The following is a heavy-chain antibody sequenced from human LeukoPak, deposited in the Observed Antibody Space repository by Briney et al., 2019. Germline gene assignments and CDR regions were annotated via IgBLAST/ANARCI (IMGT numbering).Heavy chain of an antibody. CDR3: ANGPAAADTDVDY. CDR1: GFKLSSYA. D-gene: IGHD6-13*01. Sequence: GGSLRLSCAASGFKLSSYAMSWVRHAPGKGLEWVSAISRSLGSTYYADSVKGRFTISRDSSRNTPYLQMNSLRADDTAVYYCANGPAAADTDVDYWGQGTLVTVSS. CDR2: ISRSLGST. J-gene: IGHJ4*02. V-gene: IGHV3-23*01.